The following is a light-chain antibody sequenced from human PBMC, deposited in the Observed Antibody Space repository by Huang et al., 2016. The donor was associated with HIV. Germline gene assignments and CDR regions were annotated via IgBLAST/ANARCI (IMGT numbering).Light chain of an antibody. V-gene: IGKV4-1*01. Sequence: DIVMTQSPDSLTVSLGERATIHCKSSQSLLYNSNNKNYLNWYQQKPGQPPKLLIYWASARESGVPDRFSGSGSETNFALTISSLQAEDVAVYYCQQYYSSLWTFGQGT. J-gene: IGKJ1*01. CDR1: QSLLYNSNNKNY. CDR3: QQYYSSLWT. CDR2: WAS.